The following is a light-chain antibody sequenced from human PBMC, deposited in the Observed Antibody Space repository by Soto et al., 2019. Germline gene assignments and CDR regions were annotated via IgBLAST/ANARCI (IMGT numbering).Light chain of an antibody. CDR1: QRISSL. J-gene: IGKJ1*01. V-gene: IGKV1-39*01. CDR3: QQSYSTPRT. Sequence: DIQMTQSPSSLSASVGVRVTITCRASQRISSLLNWYQQKPGKAPNLLIYAASNLQTGVPSRFRCSGAGTDFTLPISSLQPEYFATYYCQQSYSTPRTFGQGTKLESK. CDR2: AAS.